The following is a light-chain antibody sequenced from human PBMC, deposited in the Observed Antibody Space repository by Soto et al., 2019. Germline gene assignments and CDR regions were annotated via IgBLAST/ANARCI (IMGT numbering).Light chain of an antibody. Sequence: EIVLTQSPGTLSLSQGERATLSCSAIQSLSNNFLAWYQQKLGQAPMLLIFAASSRATGIPDRFSGSGSGTDFTLTISRLEHEDFAVYDGEQYVSSPKTFGQGTKVDIK. CDR3: EQYVSSPKT. V-gene: IGKV3-20*01. J-gene: IGKJ1*01. CDR1: QSLSNNF. CDR2: AAS.